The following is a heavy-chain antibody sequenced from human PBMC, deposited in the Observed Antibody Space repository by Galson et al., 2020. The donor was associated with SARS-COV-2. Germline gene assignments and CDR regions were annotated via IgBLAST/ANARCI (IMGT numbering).Heavy chain of an antibody. V-gene: IGHV3-48*03. CDR1: GFTFSSYE. D-gene: IGHD3-10*01. Sequence: GESLKISCAASGFTFSSYEMNWVRQAPGKGLEWVSYISSSGSTIYYADSVKGRFTISRDNAKNSLYLQMNSLRAEDTAVYYCARDLAPVLLWFENDAFDIWGQGTMVTVSS. CDR3: ARDLAPVLLWFENDAFDI. J-gene: IGHJ3*02. CDR2: ISSSGSTI.